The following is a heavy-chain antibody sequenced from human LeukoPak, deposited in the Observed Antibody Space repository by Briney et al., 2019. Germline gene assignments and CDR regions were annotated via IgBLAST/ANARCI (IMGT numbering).Heavy chain of an antibody. V-gene: IGHV4-34*01. CDR3: ARSFRRYYYGSGSYLYFDY. D-gene: IGHD3-10*01. CDR2: INHSGST. CDR1: GGSFSGYY. J-gene: IGHJ4*02. Sequence: PSETLSLTCAVYGGSFSGYYWSWIRQPPGKGLEWIGEINHSGSTNYNPSLKSRVTISVDTSKNQSSLKLSSVTAADTAVYYCARSFRRYYYGSGSYLYFDYWGQGTLVTVSS.